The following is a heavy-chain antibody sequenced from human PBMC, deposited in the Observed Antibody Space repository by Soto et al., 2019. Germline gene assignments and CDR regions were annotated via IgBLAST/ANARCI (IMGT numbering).Heavy chain of an antibody. V-gene: IGHV1-69*13. CDR1: GGTFSSYA. Sequence: SVKVSCKASGGTFSSYAISWVRQAPGQGLEWMGGIIPIFGTANYAQKFQGRVTITADESTSTAYMELSSLRSEDTAVYYCARSLAYCGGACKPRPEYFQHWGQGTLVTVSS. CDR2: IIPIFGTA. J-gene: IGHJ1*01. CDR3: ARSLAYCGGACKPRPEYFQH. D-gene: IGHD2-21*02.